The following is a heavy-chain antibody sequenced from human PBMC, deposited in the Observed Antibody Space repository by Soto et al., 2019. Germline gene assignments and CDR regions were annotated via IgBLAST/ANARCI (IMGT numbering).Heavy chain of an antibody. Sequence: SETLSLTCAVYGGSFSGYYWSWIRQPPGKGLEWIGEINHSGSTNYNPSLKSRVTISVDTSKNQFSLKLSSVTAAGTAVYYCARGVYYDFWSGYLDYYYYGMDVWGQGTTVTVSS. J-gene: IGHJ6*02. CDR2: INHSGST. CDR3: ARGVYYDFWSGYLDYYYYGMDV. D-gene: IGHD3-3*01. V-gene: IGHV4-34*01. CDR1: GGSFSGYY.